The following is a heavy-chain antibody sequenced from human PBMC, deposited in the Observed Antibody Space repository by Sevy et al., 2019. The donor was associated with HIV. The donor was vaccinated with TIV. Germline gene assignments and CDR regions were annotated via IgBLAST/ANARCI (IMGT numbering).Heavy chain of an antibody. CDR2: INPNSGGT. J-gene: IGHJ4*02. Sequence: ASVKVSCKASGYTFTGYYMHWVRQAPGQGLEWMGRINPNSGGTNYAQKFQGRVTMTRDTSISTAYMELSRLRSDDTAVYYCASSPGDVYKTYSNDSSGPNLNYWGQGTLVTVSS. CDR1: GYTFTGYY. V-gene: IGHV1-2*06. CDR3: ASSPGDVYKTYSNDSSGPNLNY. D-gene: IGHD3-22*01.